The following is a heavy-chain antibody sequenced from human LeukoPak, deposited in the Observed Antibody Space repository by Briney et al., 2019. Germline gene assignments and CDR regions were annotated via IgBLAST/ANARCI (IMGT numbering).Heavy chain of an antibody. CDR2: VSGGGSNS. CDR1: GLTFSNCA. J-gene: IGHJ4*02. CDR3: AREGPGDYVWGSSYFDY. Sequence: GGFLRLSCAASGLTFSNCAMTWVRQAPGKGLEWVSTVSGGGSNSYYADSVKGRFTISRDNSKNMVFLQMNSLRAEDTAVYYCAREGPGDYVWGSSYFDYWGQGTLVTVSS. D-gene: IGHD3-16*01. V-gene: IGHV3-23*01.